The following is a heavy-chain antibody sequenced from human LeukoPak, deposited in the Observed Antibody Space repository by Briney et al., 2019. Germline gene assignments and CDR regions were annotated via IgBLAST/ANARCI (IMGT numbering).Heavy chain of an antibody. CDR2: ISSSSTYI. V-gene: IGHV3-21*01. Sequence: PGGSLRLSCAASGFTFSTYTMNWVRQAPGKGLEWVSSISSSSTYIYYADSVKGRFTLSRDNAKNSLFLQMNSLRAEDTAVYYCVRDRGNDWLPFHYWGKGTLVTVSS. D-gene: IGHD1-1*01. J-gene: IGHJ4*02. CDR1: GFTFSTYT. CDR3: VRDRGNDWLPFHY.